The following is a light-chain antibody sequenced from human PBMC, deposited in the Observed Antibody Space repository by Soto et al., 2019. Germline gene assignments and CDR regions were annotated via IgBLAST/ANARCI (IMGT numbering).Light chain of an antibody. CDR3: KHYNDWSHWT. CDR2: AAS. V-gene: IGKV3-15*01. J-gene: IGKJ1*01. CDR1: QSVSNN. Sequence: EIVMTQSPATLSVSPGERATLSCRASQSVSNNVAWYQQKPGQAPRVVIYAASMRATGIPARFSGSGSGTEFTLTISSLQSEDFALYYCKHYNDWSHWTFGQGTKVDIK.